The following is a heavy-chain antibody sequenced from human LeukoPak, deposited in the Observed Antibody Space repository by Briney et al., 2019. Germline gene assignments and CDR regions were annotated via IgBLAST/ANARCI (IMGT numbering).Heavy chain of an antibody. J-gene: IGHJ6*03. Sequence: SETLSLTCTVSGGSISSGGYYWSWIRQHPGKGLEWIGYIYYSGSTYYNPSLKSRVTISVDTSKNQFSLKLSSVTAADTAVYYCARGYSIAYDYYYYMDVWGKGTTVTVSS. V-gene: IGHV4-31*03. CDR3: ARGYSIAYDYYYYMDV. CDR2: IYYSGST. CDR1: GGSISSGGYY. D-gene: IGHD2-21*01.